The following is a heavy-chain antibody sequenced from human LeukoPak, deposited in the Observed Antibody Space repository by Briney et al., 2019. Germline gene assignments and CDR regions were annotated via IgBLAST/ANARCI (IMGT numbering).Heavy chain of an antibody. CDR3: AKDRSDNNTWYAGSH. CDR2: ISGSGGST. J-gene: IGHJ4*02. CDR1: GFTFSSYG. V-gene: IGHV3-23*01. D-gene: IGHD2-8*01. Sequence: GGSLRLSCAASGFTFSSYGMSWVRQAPGKGLEWVSAISGSGGSTYYADSVKGRFTISRDNSKSTLYLQMNSLRAEDTAVYYCAKDRSDNNTWYAGSHWGQGTLVTVSS.